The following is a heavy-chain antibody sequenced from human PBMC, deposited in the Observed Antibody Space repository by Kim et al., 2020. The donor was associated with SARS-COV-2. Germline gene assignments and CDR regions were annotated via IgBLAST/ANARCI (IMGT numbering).Heavy chain of an antibody. V-gene: IGHV4-4*02. CDR3: AQLVVVPAAAGNWFDP. D-gene: IGHD2-2*01. J-gene: IGHJ5*02. Sequence: SETLSLTCAVSGGSISSSNWWSWVRQPPGKGLEWIGEIYHSGSTNYNPSLKSRVTISVDKSKNQFSLKLSSVTAADTAVYYCAQLVVVPAAAGNWFDPWGQGTLVTVSS. CDR1: GGSISSSNW. CDR2: IYHSGST.